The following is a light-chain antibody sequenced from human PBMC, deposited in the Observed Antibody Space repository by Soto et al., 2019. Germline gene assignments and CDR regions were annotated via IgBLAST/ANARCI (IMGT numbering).Light chain of an antibody. Sequence: QAVLTQPASVSGSPGQSITISCTGTSSDVGSYNLVSWYQQHPGKAPKLMIYEGSKRPSGVSNRFSGSKSGNTASLTISGLQAEDEADYYCSSYTSSSTLGFFGGGTKLTVL. CDR3: SSYTSSSTLGF. J-gene: IGLJ2*01. V-gene: IGLV2-14*02. CDR1: SSDVGSYNL. CDR2: EGS.